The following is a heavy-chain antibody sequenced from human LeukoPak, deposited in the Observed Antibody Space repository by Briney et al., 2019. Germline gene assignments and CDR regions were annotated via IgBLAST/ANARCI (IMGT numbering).Heavy chain of an antibody. CDR1: GGSISSGSYY. J-gene: IGHJ4*02. CDR2: IYTSGST. Sequence: SETLSLTCTVSGGSISSGSYYWSWIRQPAGKGLEWIGRIYTSGSTNYNPSLKSRVTISVDTSKNQFSLKLSSVTAAGTAVYYCARDARVGATPTFDYWGQGTLVTVSS. CDR3: ARDARVGATPTFDY. D-gene: IGHD1-26*01. V-gene: IGHV4-61*02.